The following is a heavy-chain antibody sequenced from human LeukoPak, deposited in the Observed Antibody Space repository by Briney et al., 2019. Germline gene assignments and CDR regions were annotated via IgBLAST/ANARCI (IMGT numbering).Heavy chain of an antibody. CDR2: IHRDGST. CDR1: GFTVSTNY. Sequence: GGSLRLSCAVSGFTVSTNYMSWVRQPPGKGLEWVSIIHRDGSTNYADSVKGRFTISRDNSKNTLYIQMNSLRTEDTAVYYCARDGERVLSHDHWGQGTLVTVSS. J-gene: IGHJ4*02. V-gene: IGHV3-66*01. D-gene: IGHD3-10*01. CDR3: ARDGERVLSHDH.